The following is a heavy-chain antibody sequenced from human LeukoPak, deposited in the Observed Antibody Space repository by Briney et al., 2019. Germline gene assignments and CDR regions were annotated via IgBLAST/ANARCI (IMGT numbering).Heavy chain of an antibody. CDR1: GFTFSSYW. J-gene: IGHJ4*02. V-gene: IGHV3-74*01. CDR2: INTDGSKT. D-gene: IGHD3-22*01. Sequence: GGSLRLSCAASGFTFSSYWMHWVREAPGKGLVWVSRINTDGSKTIYADSVKGRFTMSRDSAKNTLYLQMNSPRAEDTAVYYCARDDSPYYDSSRNPFDYWGQGTLVTVSS. CDR3: ARDDSPYYDSSRNPFDY.